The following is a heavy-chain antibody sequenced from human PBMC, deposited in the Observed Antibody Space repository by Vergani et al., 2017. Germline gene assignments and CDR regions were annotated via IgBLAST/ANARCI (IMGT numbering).Heavy chain of an antibody. CDR2: IGKDGINT. CDR1: GFTFSNFG. D-gene: IGHD2-2*02. CDR3: KYVRDSTDGLPDS. V-gene: IGHV3-30*02. J-gene: IGHJ4*02. Sequence: QVQLVESAGGVVQPGGSLRLSCAASGFTFSNFGMHWIRQAPGKGLEWLAYIGKDGINTRYRDAVKGRFTVSRDNSKDILYLQMDSLRSEDTALYCAKYVRDSTDGLPDSWGPGTLVIVSS.